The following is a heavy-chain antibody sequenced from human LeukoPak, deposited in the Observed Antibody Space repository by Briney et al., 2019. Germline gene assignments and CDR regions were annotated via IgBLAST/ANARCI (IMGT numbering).Heavy chain of an antibody. V-gene: IGHV4-39*01. CDR2: IYYSGST. D-gene: IGHD1-7*01. CDR3: ARRLSGETGTAYNWFDP. Sequence: SETLSLTCTVSGGSISSSSYYWGWIRQPPGKGLEWIGSIYYSGSTYYNPSLKSRVTISVDTSKNQFSLKLSSVTAADTAVYYCARRLSGETGTAYNWFDPWGQGTLVTVSS. CDR1: GGSISSSSYY. J-gene: IGHJ5*02.